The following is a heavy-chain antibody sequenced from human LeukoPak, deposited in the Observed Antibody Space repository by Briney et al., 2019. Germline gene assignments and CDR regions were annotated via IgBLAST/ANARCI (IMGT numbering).Heavy chain of an antibody. V-gene: IGHV4-59*01. J-gene: IGHJ6*02. CDR3: ARDRRMVRGVAYYYYGMDV. D-gene: IGHD3-10*01. Sequence: PSETLSLTCTVSGGSISSYYWSWIRQPPGKGLEWIGYIYYSGSTNYNPSLKSRVSISVDTSKNQFSLKLNSVTAADTAVYYYARDRRMVRGVAYYYYGMDVWGQGTTVTVSS. CDR1: GGSISSYY. CDR2: IYYSGST.